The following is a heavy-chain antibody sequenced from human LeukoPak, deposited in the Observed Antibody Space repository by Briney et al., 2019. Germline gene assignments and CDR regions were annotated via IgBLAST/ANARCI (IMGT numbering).Heavy chain of an antibody. D-gene: IGHD5-12*01. Sequence: SETLSLTCAVYGGSFSGYCWSWIRQPPGKGLEWIGEINHSGSTNYNPSLKSRVTISVDTSKNQFSLKLSSVTAADTAVYYCASWLFDPWGQGTLVTVSS. V-gene: IGHV4-34*01. CDR3: ASWLFDP. J-gene: IGHJ5*02. CDR2: INHSGST. CDR1: GGSFSGYC.